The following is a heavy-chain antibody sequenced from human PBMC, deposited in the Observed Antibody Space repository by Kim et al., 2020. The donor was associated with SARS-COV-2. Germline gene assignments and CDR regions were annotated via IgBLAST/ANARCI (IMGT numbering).Heavy chain of an antibody. CDR2: INPNSGGT. D-gene: IGHD4-17*01. Sequence: ASVKVSCKASGYTFSDHYMHWVRQAPGQGLEWMGRINPNSGGTNYAQKFQGRVTMTRDTSISTAYMELSRLKSDDTAVYYCARIRPNYGAYGPWFDPWGQ. CDR3: ARIRPNYGAYGPWFDP. V-gene: IGHV1-2*06. CDR1: GYTFSDHY. J-gene: IGHJ5*02.